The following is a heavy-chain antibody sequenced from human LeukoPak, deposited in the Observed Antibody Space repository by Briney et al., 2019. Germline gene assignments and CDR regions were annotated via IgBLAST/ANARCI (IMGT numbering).Heavy chain of an antibody. CDR2: IYYSGST. D-gene: IGHD1-26*01. CDR1: GGSISSSSYY. V-gene: IGHV4-39*01. Sequence: SETLSLTCTVSGGSISSSSYYWGWIRQPPEKGLEWIGSIYYSGSTYYNPSLKSRVTISVDTSKNQFSLKLSSVTAADTAVYYWARGELPSVVFDYWGQGTLVTVSS. CDR3: ARGELPSVVFDY. J-gene: IGHJ4*02.